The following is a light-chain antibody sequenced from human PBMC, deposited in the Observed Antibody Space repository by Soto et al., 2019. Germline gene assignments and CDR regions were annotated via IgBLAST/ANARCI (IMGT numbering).Light chain of an antibody. J-gene: IGKJ2*01. CDR3: QQHNTWPYT. V-gene: IGKV3-15*01. Sequence: EIVMTQSPATLSVSPGERATLSCRASQSVCSNLAWYQQKPGQAPRLLIYGASNRATGIPALFSGSGAGTEFTLTNSRLQSEDVEVDYCQQHNTWPYTFGQGTKLEIK. CDR2: GAS. CDR1: QSVCSN.